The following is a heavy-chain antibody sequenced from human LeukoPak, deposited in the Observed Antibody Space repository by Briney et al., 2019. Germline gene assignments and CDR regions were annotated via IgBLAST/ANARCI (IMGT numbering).Heavy chain of an antibody. J-gene: IGHJ6*03. Sequence: GGSLRLSCAASGFTFSSYAMSWVRQAPGKGLEWVSAISGSGGSTYYADSVKGRFTISRDNSKNTLYLQVNSLRAEDTAVYYCAKGYCSSTSCYLVYYYYMDVWGKGTTVTVSS. D-gene: IGHD2-2*01. CDR1: GFTFSSYA. V-gene: IGHV3-23*01. CDR3: AKGYCSSTSCYLVYYYYMDV. CDR2: ISGSGGST.